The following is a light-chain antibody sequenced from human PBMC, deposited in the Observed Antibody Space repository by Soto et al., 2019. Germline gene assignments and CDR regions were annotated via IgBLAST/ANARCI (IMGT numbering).Light chain of an antibody. CDR2: EVS. J-gene: IGLJ1*01. V-gene: IGLV2-14*01. CDR1: SSDVGGYNY. Sequence: QSALTQPASVSGSPGQSITISCTGTSSDVGGYNYVSWCQQHPDKAPKLLIYEVSKRPSGVSNRFSGSKSGNTASLSISGLQAEDEAEYYCSSYTSSTTYVFGTGTKVTVL. CDR3: SSYTSSTTYV.